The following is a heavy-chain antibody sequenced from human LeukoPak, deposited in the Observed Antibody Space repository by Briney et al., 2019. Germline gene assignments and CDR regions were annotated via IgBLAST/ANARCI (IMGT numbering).Heavy chain of an antibody. J-gene: IGHJ6*03. D-gene: IGHD6-19*01. V-gene: IGHV1-2*02. Sequence: GASVKVSCKASGYTFTGYYMHWVRQAPGQGLEWMGWINPNSGGTNYAQKFQGRVTMTRDTSISTAYMELSRLRSDDTAVYYCASDSSGWSYCYYMDVWGKGTTVTVSS. CDR3: ASDSSGWSYCYYMDV. CDR2: INPNSGGT. CDR1: GYTFTGYY.